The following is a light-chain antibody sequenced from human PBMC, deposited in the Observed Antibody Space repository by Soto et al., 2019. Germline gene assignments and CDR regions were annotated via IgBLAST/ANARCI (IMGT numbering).Light chain of an antibody. J-gene: IGKJ2*01. V-gene: IGKV1-5*01. CDR3: QQYESFSPYT. Sequence: DIQMTQSPSKLSAFVGDRVTITCRASQSVSSSLAWYQQKPGKAPKLLIYDASTLESGVPSRFSGSGYGTEFTLTINSLQPGDFATYYCQQYESFSPYTFGQGTRLEI. CDR1: QSVSSS. CDR2: DAS.